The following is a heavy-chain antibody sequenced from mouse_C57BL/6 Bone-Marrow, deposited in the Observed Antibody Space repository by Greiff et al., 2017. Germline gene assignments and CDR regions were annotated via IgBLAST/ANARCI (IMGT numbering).Heavy chain of an antibody. V-gene: IGHV1-22*01. CDR2: INPNNGGT. D-gene: IGHD2-3*01. Sequence: DVKLQESGPELVKPGASVKMSCKASGYTFTDYNMHWVKQSHGKSLEWIGYINPNNGGTSYNQKVKGKATLTVNKSSSTAYMELRSLTSEDSAVYYCARWLLPLYYYAMDYWGQGTSVTVSS. CDR1: GYTFTDYN. J-gene: IGHJ4*01. CDR3: ARWLLPLYYYAMDY.